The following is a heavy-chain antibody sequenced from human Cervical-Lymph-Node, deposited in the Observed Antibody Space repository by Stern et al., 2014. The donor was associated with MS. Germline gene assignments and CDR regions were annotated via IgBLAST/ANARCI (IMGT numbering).Heavy chain of an antibody. CDR3: AKVKWLHDLWSGYCDN. V-gene: IGHV3-30*04. CDR2: LAYDGSQE. J-gene: IGHJ4*02. Sequence: VQLVESGGRVVQPGKSLRLSCEASGFTFRNYSMQWVRPAPGKGLEWLAFLAYDGSQEFYADSLKGRFTISRDNSKNTLYLQMSSLRPEDTAVYYCAKVKWLHDLWSGYCDNWGQGTLVTVSS. CDR1: GFTFRNYS. D-gene: IGHD3-3*01.